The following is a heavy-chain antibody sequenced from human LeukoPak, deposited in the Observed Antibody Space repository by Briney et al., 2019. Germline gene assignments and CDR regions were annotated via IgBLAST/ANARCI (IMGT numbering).Heavy chain of an antibody. J-gene: IGHJ4*02. V-gene: IGHV4-39*07. Sequence: PSETLSLTCTVSGGSISSSSYYWGWIRQPPGKGLEWIGEINHSGSTNYSPSLKSRVTISVDTSKNQFSLKLSSVTAADTAVYYCARLAILTGYYPTLIDYWGQGTLVTVSS. CDR2: INHSGST. D-gene: IGHD3-9*01. CDR3: ARLAILTGYYPTLIDY. CDR1: GGSISSSSYY.